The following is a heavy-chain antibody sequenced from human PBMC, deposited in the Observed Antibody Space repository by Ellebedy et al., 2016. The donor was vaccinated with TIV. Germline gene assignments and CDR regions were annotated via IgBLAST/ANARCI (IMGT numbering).Heavy chain of an antibody. Sequence: SETLSLXXTVQGGSFLGYYWSWIRQSPGKGLQWIGAINPSGGTNYTTSLKSRLTMSIDTSKRQISLNLKSATAADTAVYYCARGRRFSASFHPMMSTFEVWGQGTTVIVSS. CDR2: INPSGGT. CDR3: ARGRRFSASFHPMMSTFEV. CDR1: GGSFLGYY. V-gene: IGHV4-34*01. J-gene: IGHJ3*01. D-gene: IGHD3-10*01.